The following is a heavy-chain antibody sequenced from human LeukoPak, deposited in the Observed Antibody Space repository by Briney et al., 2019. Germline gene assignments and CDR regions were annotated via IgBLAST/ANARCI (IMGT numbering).Heavy chain of an antibody. V-gene: IGHV4-61*02. Sequence: SETLSLTCTVSGGSISSGSYYWSWIRQPAGKGLEWIGRIYTSGSTNYNPSLKSRVTISIDTSKSQFSLQLSSVTAADTAVYYCARHGSRVMATIEDSWGQGTLVIVSS. J-gene: IGHJ4*02. CDR2: IYTSGST. CDR1: GGSISSGSYY. CDR3: ARHGSRVMATIEDS. D-gene: IGHD5-12*01.